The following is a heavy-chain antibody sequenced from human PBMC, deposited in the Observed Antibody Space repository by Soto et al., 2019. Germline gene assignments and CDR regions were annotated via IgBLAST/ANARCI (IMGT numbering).Heavy chain of an antibody. CDR2: IIPSFGTA. V-gene: IGHV1-69*13. CDR3: ARSLGSGSYYLD. CDR1: GGIFSSYS. Sequence: ASVKVSCKASGGIFSSYSFSWVRQAPGQGLEWMGGIIPSFGTANYAHKLQGGVTITADESTSTAYMEVGSLRSEGTALYYCARSLGSGSYYLDWGQGTLVTVSS. D-gene: IGHD3-10*01. J-gene: IGHJ4*02.